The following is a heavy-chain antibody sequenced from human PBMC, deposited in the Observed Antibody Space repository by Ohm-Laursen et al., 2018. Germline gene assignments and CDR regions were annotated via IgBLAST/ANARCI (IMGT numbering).Heavy chain of an antibody. D-gene: IGHD6-13*01. CDR3: VRDSYTSSTSSGYYYGMDV. CDR2: INLDGTYT. V-gene: IGHV3-74*01. CDR1: GFTFSSYW. Sequence: GSLRLSCAASGFTFSSYWMHWVRQAPGKGLVWVSRINLDGTYTNYSDSVKGRFTISRDNAKNTLCLQMNSLRAEDTAVYYCVRDSYTSSTSSGYYYGMDVWGQGTTVTV. J-gene: IGHJ6*02.